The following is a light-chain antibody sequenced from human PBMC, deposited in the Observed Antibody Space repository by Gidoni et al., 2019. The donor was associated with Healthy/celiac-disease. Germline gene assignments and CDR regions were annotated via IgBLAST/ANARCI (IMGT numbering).Light chain of an antibody. CDR3: QSYDSSLSGAKV. CDR2: GNS. V-gene: IGLV1-40*01. CDR1: SSNIGAGYD. Sequence: QSVLTQPPSVSGAPGQRVTISFTGSSSNIGAGYDVHWYQQLPGTAPKLIIYGNSNRPSGVPDRFSGSKSGTSASLAITGLQAENEADYYCQSYDSSLSGAKVFGTGTKVTVL. J-gene: IGLJ1*01.